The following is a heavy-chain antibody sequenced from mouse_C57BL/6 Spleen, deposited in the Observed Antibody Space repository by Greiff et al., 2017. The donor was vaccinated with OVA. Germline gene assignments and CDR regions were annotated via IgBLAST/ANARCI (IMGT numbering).Heavy chain of an antibody. Sequence: QVQLKESGAELARPGASVKLSCKASGYTFTSYGISWVKQRTGQGLEWIGEIYPRSGNTYYNEKFKGKATLTADKSSSTAYMELRSLTSEDSAVYFCASQGNFSWFAYWGQGTLVTVSA. V-gene: IGHV1-81*01. CDR1: GYTFTSYG. J-gene: IGHJ3*01. CDR3: ASQGNFSWFAY. CDR2: IYPRSGNT. D-gene: IGHD2-1*01.